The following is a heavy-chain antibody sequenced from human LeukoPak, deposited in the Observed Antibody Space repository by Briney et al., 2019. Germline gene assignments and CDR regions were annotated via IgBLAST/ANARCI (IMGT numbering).Heavy chain of an antibody. D-gene: IGHD3-9*01. CDR1: GFTFSSYA. CDR2: IYSGGST. CDR3: ARDLYYNILTGHYVGHYGMDV. J-gene: IGHJ6*02. V-gene: IGHV3-66*01. Sequence: GGSLRLSCAASGFTFSSYAMSWVRQAPGKGLEWVSTIYSGGSTYYADSVRGRFTISRDNSKNTLYLQINSLKAEDTAVYYCARDLYYNILTGHYVGHYGMDVWGQGTTVTVSS.